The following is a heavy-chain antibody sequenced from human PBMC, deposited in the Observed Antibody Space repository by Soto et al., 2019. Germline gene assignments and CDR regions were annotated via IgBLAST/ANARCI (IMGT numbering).Heavy chain of an antibody. Sequence: QVQLVESGGGVVQPGRSLRLSCAASGFIFSSYGMHWVRQAPGKGLEWVAVIWFDGSNKYYADSMKGRFTISRDNSKNTLDLQMNSLRGEDTAVYYCARDGVGWSNYYDGMDVWGQGTTVTVSS. CDR3: ARDGVGWSNYYDGMDV. CDR1: GFIFSSYG. CDR2: IWFDGSNK. J-gene: IGHJ6*02. V-gene: IGHV3-33*01. D-gene: IGHD6-19*01.